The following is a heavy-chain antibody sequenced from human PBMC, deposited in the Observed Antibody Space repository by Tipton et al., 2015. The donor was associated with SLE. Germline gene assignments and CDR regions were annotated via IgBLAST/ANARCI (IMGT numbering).Heavy chain of an antibody. CDR3: ATRPGTSHWYYFDY. V-gene: IGHV3-23*01. Sequence: SLRLSCADSGFTFSNFAMCWVRQAPGKGLEWVATISGSGGSAYYADSVKGRFTISRDNSRTTLYLQMNSLRAEDTALYYCATRPGTSHWYYFDYWGQGTLVTVSS. J-gene: IGHJ4*02. D-gene: IGHD2-2*01. CDR2: ISGSGGSA. CDR1: GFTFSNFA.